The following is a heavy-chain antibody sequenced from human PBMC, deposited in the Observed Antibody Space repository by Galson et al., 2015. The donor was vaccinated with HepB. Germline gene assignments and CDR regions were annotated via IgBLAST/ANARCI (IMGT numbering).Heavy chain of an antibody. CDR1: GGPFSSNA. CDR3: ARDQPRNKITAAGGPFDY. CDR2: ILHLLGIT. D-gene: IGHD6-13*01. J-gene: IGHJ4*02. Sequence: SVKVSCKAYGGPFSSNAISWGRQAPGQGLEWMGGILHLLGITYYAQKFEGRVTITADKFTSTAYMELTSLRSEDTAVYYCARDQPRNKITAAGGPFDYWGQGTLVTVSS. V-gene: IGHV1-69*10.